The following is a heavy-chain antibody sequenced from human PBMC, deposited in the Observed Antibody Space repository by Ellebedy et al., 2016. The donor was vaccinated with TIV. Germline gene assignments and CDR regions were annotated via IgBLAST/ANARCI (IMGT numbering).Heavy chain of an antibody. CDR2: LIPIFETA. Sequence: AASVKVSCKVSGGTFSGYAISWVRQAPGQGLEWMGGLIPIFETANYAQKYQGRVTNIADESTNTAYMELNSLTSEDTALYYCAREGTYGSGTYRLDYWGQGTLVTVSS. V-gene: IGHV1-69*13. CDR3: AREGTYGSGTYRLDY. CDR1: GGTFSGYA. D-gene: IGHD3-16*02. J-gene: IGHJ4*02.